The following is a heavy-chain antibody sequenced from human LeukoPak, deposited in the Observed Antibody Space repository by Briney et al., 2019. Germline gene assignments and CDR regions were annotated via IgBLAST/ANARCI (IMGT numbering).Heavy chain of an antibody. J-gene: IGHJ4*02. V-gene: IGHV3-23*01. Sequence: GGSLRLSCAASGIAFSRFAMSWVRQAPGKGLEWVSVVSESGDITHYAESVRGRFTISRDNSKNTLYLEMNRLRSDDTAIYYCAKDIAQGYTFGTIEEDYWGQGTLVTVAS. CDR1: GIAFSRFA. CDR3: AKDIAQGYTFGTIEEDY. CDR2: VSESGDIT. D-gene: IGHD5-12*01.